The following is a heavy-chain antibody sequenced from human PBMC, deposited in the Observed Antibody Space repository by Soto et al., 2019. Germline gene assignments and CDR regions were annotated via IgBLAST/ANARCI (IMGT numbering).Heavy chain of an antibody. J-gene: IGHJ6*02. V-gene: IGHV1-69*01. CDR1: GGTFSSYA. CDR3: ARGGGVYTYYYYYGMDV. Sequence: QVQLVQSGAEVKKPGSSVKVSCKASGGTFSSYAISWVRQAPGQGLEWMGGIIPIFGTANYAQKFQGRVTITADECTSTAYMELSSLRSEDTAVYYCARGGGVYTYYYYYGMDVWGQGTTVTVSS. CDR2: IIPIFGTA. D-gene: IGHD3-16*01.